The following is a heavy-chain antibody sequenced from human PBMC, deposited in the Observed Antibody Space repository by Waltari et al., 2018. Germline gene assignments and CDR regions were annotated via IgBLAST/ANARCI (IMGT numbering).Heavy chain of an antibody. CDR3: TRDKLDYYNGMDV. D-gene: IGHD3-3*02. Sequence: QVQLVQSGAEVEKPGDSVTVSCRTSGGTFSSSFIFWVRRAPGQGLEWMGISNPSDGGTNYPQKFQDRVTMTRDTSTSTVYMELRSLRSEDTAVYYCTRDKLDYYNGMDVWGQGTTVTVSS. J-gene: IGHJ6*02. CDR1: GGTFSSSF. CDR2: SNPSDGGT. V-gene: IGHV1-46*03.